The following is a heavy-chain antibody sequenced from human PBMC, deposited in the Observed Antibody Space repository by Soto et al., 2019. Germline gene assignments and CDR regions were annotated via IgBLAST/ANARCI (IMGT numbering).Heavy chain of an antibody. Sequence: ASVKVSCKTSGYTLTNYGLSWVRQAPGQGLEWMGWINPNSGGTNYAQKFQGRVTMTRDTSVSTAYMDLSKLRSDDTAVYYCATLPAQARHISFDYWGQGTLVTVSS. CDR2: INPNSGGT. J-gene: IGHJ4*02. CDR1: GYTLTNYG. D-gene: IGHD2-2*01. V-gene: IGHV1-2*02. CDR3: ATLPAQARHISFDY.